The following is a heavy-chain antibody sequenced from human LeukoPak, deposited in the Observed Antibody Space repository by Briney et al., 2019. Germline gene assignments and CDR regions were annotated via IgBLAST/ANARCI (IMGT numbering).Heavy chain of an antibody. CDR1: GGSFSSYY. D-gene: IGHD2-15*01. Sequence: SETLSLTCAVYGGSFSSYYWSWIRQPPGKGLEWIGEINHSGSTNYNPSLKSRVTISVDTSKNQFSLKLSSVTAADTAVYYCAVVVVAAQYWGQGTLVTVSS. V-gene: IGHV4-34*01. CDR2: INHSGST. CDR3: AVVVVAAQY. J-gene: IGHJ4*02.